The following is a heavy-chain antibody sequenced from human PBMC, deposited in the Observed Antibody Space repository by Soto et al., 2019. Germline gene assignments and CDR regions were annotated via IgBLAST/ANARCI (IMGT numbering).Heavy chain of an antibody. D-gene: IGHD4-17*01. Sequence: PSKTLSLTCIISSGSMTTSSYYWGWIRQPPGKGLEWIGSVHYLGNTYYNPSLKSRATISVDTSKNQFSVYLRSVTAADTAVYYCARQSPTGDPDYWGLGTLVTVSS. CDR2: VHYLGNT. CDR3: ARQSPTGDPDY. CDR1: SGSMTTSSYY. J-gene: IGHJ4*02. V-gene: IGHV4-39*01.